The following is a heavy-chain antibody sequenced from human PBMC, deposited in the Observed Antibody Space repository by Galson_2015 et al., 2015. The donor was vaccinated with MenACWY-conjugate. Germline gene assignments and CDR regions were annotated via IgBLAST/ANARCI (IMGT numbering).Heavy chain of an antibody. J-gene: IGHJ4*02. CDR3: ARVGGGWPFDS. V-gene: IGHV1-3*01. CDR2: INAGTGNR. CDR1: GYTFTTYA. D-gene: IGHD6-19*01. Sequence: SVKVSCKASGYTFTTYAIHWVRQAPGQRLEWMGWINAGTGNRKYSQKFQGRVTITSDTSASTVYMELSSLSSEDTAVYYCARVGGGWPFDSWGQGTLVTVSS.